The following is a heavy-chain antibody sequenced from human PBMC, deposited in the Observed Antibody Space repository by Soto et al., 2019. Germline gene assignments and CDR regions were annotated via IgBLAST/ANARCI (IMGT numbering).Heavy chain of an antibody. CDR1: GFTFSNYE. D-gene: IGHD6-13*01. CDR2: ISNNGAHT. CDR3: ARRGYGSRWPNVYMDV. V-gene: IGHV3-64*01. Sequence: EAQLVESGEGLVQPGGSLRLSCAASGFTFSNYEMHWVRQAPGKGLEYVSGISNNGAHTDYAKSVKGRFTISRDNSENTLHLQMGSLRAEDMALYYCARRGYGSRWPNVYMDVWGKGTTVTVSS. J-gene: IGHJ6*03.